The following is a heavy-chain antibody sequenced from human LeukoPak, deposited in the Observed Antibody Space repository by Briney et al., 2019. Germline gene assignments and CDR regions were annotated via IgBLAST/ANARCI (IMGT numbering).Heavy chain of an antibody. V-gene: IGHV4-39*01. CDR2: IYYSGST. D-gene: IGHD1-7*01. CDR1: GGSISSSSYY. CDR3: ARQLELQSCWFDP. Sequence: PSETLSLTCTVSGGSISSSSYYWGWIRQPPGKGLEWIGSIYYSGSTYYNPSLKSRVTISVDTSKNQFSLKLSSVTAADTAVYYCARQLELQSCWFDPWGQGTLVTVSS. J-gene: IGHJ5*02.